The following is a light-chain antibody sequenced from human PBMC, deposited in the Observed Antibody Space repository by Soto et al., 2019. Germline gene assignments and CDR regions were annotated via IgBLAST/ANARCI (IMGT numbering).Light chain of an antibody. Sequence: EIVMTQSPATLSVSPGERATLSCRASQSVSSNLAWYQQKPGQAPRLLIYGASTRATGIPARFSGSGAGTEFTVTFVSLESEDFAVYYRPEYNKWPLYPFCQGAQLEIK. V-gene: IGKV3-15*01. CDR3: PEYNKWPLYP. CDR1: QSVSSN. J-gene: IGKJ2*01. CDR2: GAS.